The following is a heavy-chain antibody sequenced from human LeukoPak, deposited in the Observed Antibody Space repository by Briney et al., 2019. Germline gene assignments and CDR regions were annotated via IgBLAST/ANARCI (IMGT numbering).Heavy chain of an antibody. Sequence: GGSLRLSCAASGFTFSSYAMSWVRQAPGKGLEWVSAISGSGGSTYYADSVKGRFTISRDNSKNTLYLQMNSLRAEDTAVYYCATDSSSWTRVDYWGQGTLVTVSS. CDR2: ISGSGGST. CDR3: ATDSSSWTRVDY. CDR1: GFTFSSYA. D-gene: IGHD6-13*01. V-gene: IGHV3-23*01. J-gene: IGHJ4*02.